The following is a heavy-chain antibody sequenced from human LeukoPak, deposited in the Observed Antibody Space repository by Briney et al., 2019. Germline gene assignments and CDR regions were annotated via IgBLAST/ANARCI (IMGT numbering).Heavy chain of an antibody. CDR1: GGSLSGYY. Sequence: SETLSLTCAVYGGSLSGYYWSWIRQPPGKGLEWIGEINRSGSTNYNPSLKSRDTISVDTSNNQLSLELSSVSAADTAVYYCASPNCSSTSCYTQYAFDIWGQGTMVTVSS. J-gene: IGHJ3*02. CDR3: ASPNCSSTSCYTQYAFDI. V-gene: IGHV4-34*01. D-gene: IGHD2-2*02. CDR2: INRSGST.